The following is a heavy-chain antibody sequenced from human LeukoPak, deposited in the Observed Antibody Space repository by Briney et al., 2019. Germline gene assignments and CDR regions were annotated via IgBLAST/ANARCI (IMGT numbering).Heavy chain of an antibody. CDR3: ARASSTVMGVDY. V-gene: IGHV3-48*04. J-gene: IGHJ4*02. CDR1: GFTFNIYP. D-gene: IGHD4-11*01. CDR2: ISSSGSTI. Sequence: GGSLRLSCVASGFTFNIYPMTWVRQSPGKGLEWVSYISSSGSTIYYADSVKGRFTISRDNAKNSLYLQMNSLRAEDTAVYYCARASSTVMGVDYWGQGTLVTVSS.